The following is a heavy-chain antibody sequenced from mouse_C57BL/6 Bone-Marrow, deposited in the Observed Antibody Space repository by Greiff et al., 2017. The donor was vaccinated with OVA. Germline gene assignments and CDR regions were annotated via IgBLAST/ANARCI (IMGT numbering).Heavy chain of an antibody. CDR2: IDPSDSYT. CDR1: GYTFTSYW. J-gene: IGHJ1*03. CDR3: ARFYYGSSYCYWYFDV. D-gene: IGHD1-1*01. V-gene: IGHV1-50*01. Sequence: QVQLQQPGAELVKPGASVKLSCKASGYTFTSYWMQWVKQRPGQGLEWIGEIDPSDSYTNYNQKFKGKATLTVDPSSSTAYMQLSSLTSEDSAVYYCARFYYGSSYCYWYFDVWGTGTTVTVSS.